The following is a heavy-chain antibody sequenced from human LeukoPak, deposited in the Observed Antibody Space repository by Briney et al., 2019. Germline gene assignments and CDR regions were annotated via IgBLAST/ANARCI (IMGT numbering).Heavy chain of an antibody. D-gene: IGHD6-6*01. Sequence: ASVKLSCKASGYTFTVYYMHWVRQAPGQGLEWMGWINPNSGGTNYARKFQGRVTMTRDTSISTAYMELSRLRSDDTAVYYCARVLSSSEDYWGQGTLVTVSS. J-gene: IGHJ4*02. CDR1: GYTFTVYY. V-gene: IGHV1-2*02. CDR2: INPNSGGT. CDR3: ARVLSSSEDY.